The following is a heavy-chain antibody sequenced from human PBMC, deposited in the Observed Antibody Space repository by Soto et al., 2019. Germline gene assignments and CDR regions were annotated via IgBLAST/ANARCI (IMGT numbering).Heavy chain of an antibody. Sequence: GASVKVSCKASGGTFSSYAISWVRQAPGQGLEWMGGIIPIFGTANYAQKFQGRVTITADESTSTAYMELSSLRSEDTAVYYCARSGGYGDYGVNHYYYYGMDVWGQATTVTVSS. CDR2: IIPIFGTA. CDR3: ARSGGYGDYGVNHYYYYGMDV. V-gene: IGHV1-69*13. J-gene: IGHJ6*02. D-gene: IGHD4-17*01. CDR1: GGTFSSYA.